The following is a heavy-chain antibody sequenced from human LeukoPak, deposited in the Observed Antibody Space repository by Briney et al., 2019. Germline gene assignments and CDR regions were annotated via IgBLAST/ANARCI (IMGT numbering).Heavy chain of an antibody. Sequence: SETLSLTCAVSGYSISSGYYWGWIRQPPGKGLEWIGSIYHSGSTYYNPSLKSRVTISVDTSKSQFSLKLSSVTAADTAVYYCARHGSSYYYDSSDIDYWGQGTLVTVSS. CDR2: IYHSGST. V-gene: IGHV4-38-2*01. CDR3: ARHGSSYYYDSSDIDY. J-gene: IGHJ4*02. CDR1: GYSISSGYY. D-gene: IGHD3-22*01.